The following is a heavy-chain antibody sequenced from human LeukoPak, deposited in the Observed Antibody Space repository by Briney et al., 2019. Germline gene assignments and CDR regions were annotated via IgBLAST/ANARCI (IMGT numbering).Heavy chain of an antibody. CDR3: VRNNYYGSGEIDY. CDR2: IYYSGST. CDR1: GGSISSYY. Sequence: SETLSLTCTVSGGSISSYYWSWIRQPPGKGLEWIGYIYYSGSTNYNPSLKSRVTISVDTSKNQFSLKLSSVTAADTAVYYCVRNNYYGSGEIDYWGQGTLVTVSS. D-gene: IGHD3-10*01. V-gene: IGHV4-59*08. J-gene: IGHJ4*02.